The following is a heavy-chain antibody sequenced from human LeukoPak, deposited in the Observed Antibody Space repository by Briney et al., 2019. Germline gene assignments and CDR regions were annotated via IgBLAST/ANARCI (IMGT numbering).Heavy chain of an antibody. CDR3: ARQWFYYDSSGYYYPFDY. CDR2: IYYSGST. J-gene: IGHJ4*02. V-gene: IGHV4-39*01. Sequence: SETLSLTCTVSGGSISSSSYYWGWIRQPPGKGLEWIGSIYYSGSTYYNPSLKCRVTISVDTSKNQFSLKLSSVTAADTAVYYCARQWFYYDSSGYYYPFDYWGQGTLVTASS. D-gene: IGHD3-22*01. CDR1: GGSISSSSYY.